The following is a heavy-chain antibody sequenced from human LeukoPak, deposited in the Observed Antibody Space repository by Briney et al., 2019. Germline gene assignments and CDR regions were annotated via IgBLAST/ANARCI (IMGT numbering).Heavy chain of an antibody. CDR2: IYYSGST. D-gene: IGHD3-10*01. CDR3: ARADGSGSPHFDY. Sequence: SETLSLTCTVSGGSISSYYWSWIRQPPGKGLEWIGYIYYSGSTNYNPSLKSRVTISVDTSKNQFSLKLSSVTAADTAVYYCARADGSGSPHFDYWGQGTLVTVSP. V-gene: IGHV4-59*01. J-gene: IGHJ4*02. CDR1: GGSISSYY.